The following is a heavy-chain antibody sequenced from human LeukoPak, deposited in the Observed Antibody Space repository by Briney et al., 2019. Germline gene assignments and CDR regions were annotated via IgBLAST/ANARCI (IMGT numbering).Heavy chain of an antibody. Sequence: SETLSLTCAVYGGSFSGYYWSWIRQPPGKGLEWIGEINHSGSTNYNPSLKSRVTISVDTSKKQFSPKLSSVAAADTAVYCCARKRGDSSGPAPYYYYYMDVWGKGTTVTVSS. D-gene: IGHD6-19*01. CDR1: GGSFSGYY. CDR3: ARKRGDSSGPAPYYYYYMDV. V-gene: IGHV4-34*01. J-gene: IGHJ6*03. CDR2: INHSGST.